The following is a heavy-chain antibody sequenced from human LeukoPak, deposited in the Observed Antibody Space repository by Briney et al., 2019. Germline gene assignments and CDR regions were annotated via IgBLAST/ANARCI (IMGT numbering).Heavy chain of an antibody. J-gene: IGHJ4*02. V-gene: IGHV3-30*18. CDR1: GFTFSSYG. Sequence: PGRSLRLSCAASGFTFSSYGMHWVRQAPGKGLEWVAVISYDGSNKYYADSVKGRFTISRDNSKNTLYLQMNSLRAEDTAVYYCAKDLAAAAFDYWGQGTLVTVSS. D-gene: IGHD6-13*01. CDR3: AKDLAAAAFDY. CDR2: ISYDGSNK.